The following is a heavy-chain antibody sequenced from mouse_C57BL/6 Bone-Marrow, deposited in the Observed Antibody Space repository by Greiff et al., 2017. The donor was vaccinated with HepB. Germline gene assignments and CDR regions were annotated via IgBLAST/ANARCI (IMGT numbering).Heavy chain of an antibody. Sequence: DVMLVESGGGLVQPGGSLKLSCAASGFTFSDYYMYWVRQTPEKRLEWVAYISNGGGSTYYPDTVKGRFTISRDNAKTTLYLQMSRLKSEDTAMYYCARDDGYPSYAMDYWGQGTSVTVSS. D-gene: IGHD2-3*01. J-gene: IGHJ4*01. CDR3: ARDDGYPSYAMDY. V-gene: IGHV5-12*01. CDR1: GFTFSDYY. CDR2: ISNGGGST.